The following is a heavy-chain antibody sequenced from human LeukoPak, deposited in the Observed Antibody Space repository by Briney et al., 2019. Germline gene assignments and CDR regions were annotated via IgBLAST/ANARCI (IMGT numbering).Heavy chain of an antibody. CDR3: ARVRNVRGSGWFDP. D-gene: IGHD2-8*01. CDR1: GYTFTIYD. Sequence: ASVTVSCKASGYTFTIYDINWVRQATGQGLEWMGWMNPNSGNTGYAQKFQGRVTITRNTSISTAYMELSSLRSEDTAVYYCARVRNVRGSGWFDPWGQGTLVTVAS. V-gene: IGHV1-8*03. J-gene: IGHJ5*02. CDR2: MNPNSGNT.